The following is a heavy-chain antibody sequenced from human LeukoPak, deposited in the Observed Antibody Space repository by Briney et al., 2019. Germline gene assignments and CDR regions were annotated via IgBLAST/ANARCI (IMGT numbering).Heavy chain of an antibody. J-gene: IGHJ4*02. CDR3: ARRGSGDRKYFDY. Sequence: SETLSLTCAAYGGSFSGYYWSWIRQPPGKGLEWIGEINHSGSTNYNPSLKSRVTVSVDTSKNQFSLKLSSVTAADTAVYYCARRGSGDRKYFDYWGQGTLVTVSS. CDR2: INHSGST. V-gene: IGHV4-34*01. CDR1: GGSFSGYY. D-gene: IGHD7-27*01.